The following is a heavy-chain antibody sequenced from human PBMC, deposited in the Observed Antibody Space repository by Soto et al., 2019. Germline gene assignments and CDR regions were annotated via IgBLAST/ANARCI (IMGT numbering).Heavy chain of an antibody. CDR3: ASPKIAFYNWFDP. Sequence: PSETLSLTCTVSGGSITSYYWSWIRQAPGKGLEWIGYIYYSGSTTYNPSLKSRVTISVDTSKNQFSLKLSSVTAADTAVYYCASPKIAFYNWFDPWGQGTLVTVSS. CDR1: GGSITSYY. J-gene: IGHJ5*02. CDR2: IYYSGST. V-gene: IGHV4-59*01. D-gene: IGHD3-3*02.